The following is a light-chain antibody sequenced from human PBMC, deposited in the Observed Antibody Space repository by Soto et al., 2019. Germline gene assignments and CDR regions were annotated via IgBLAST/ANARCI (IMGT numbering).Light chain of an antibody. CDR2: EVT. CDR3: SSYAGSNNFV. Sequence: QSVLTQPASVSGSPGQSITISCAGTSSDVGGYNFVSWYQHHPDKAPKLIIFEVTKRPSGVPDRFSGSKSGNTASLTVSGLQAEDEADYYCSSYAGSNNFVFGTGTKLTVL. CDR1: SSDVGGYNF. V-gene: IGLV2-8*01. J-gene: IGLJ1*01.